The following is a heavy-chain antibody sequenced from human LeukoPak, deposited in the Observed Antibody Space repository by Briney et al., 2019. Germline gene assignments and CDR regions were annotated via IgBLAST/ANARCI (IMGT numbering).Heavy chain of an antibody. J-gene: IGHJ4*02. D-gene: IGHD1-26*01. CDR1: GFTLSINW. CDR2: INEDGSTT. CDR3: VRDLGGRSGH. Sequence: PGGSLRLSCAASGFTLSINWMHWVRQAPGKGLVWVSRINEDGSTTNYADSVKRRSTIFRDNAKNTLYLQMNSLRAEDTAVYYCVRDLGGRSGHWGQGTLVTVSS. V-gene: IGHV3-74*01.